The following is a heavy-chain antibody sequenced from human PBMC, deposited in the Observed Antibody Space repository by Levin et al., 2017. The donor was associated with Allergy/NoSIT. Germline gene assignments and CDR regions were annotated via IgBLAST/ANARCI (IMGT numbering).Heavy chain of an antibody. J-gene: IGHJ4*02. V-gene: IGHV1-2*06. CDR3: ARDLYDFWSGYDLDY. D-gene: IGHD3-3*01. CDR2: ISPYSGGT. CDR1: GYTFTDFY. Sequence: ASVKVSCKASGYTFTDFYLHWVRQAPGQGLEWMGRISPYSGGTNYAQKFHGRVTVTRDTSVSTAYLDLTSLKSDDTAVYYCARDLYDFWSGYDLDYWGQGTLVTVSS.